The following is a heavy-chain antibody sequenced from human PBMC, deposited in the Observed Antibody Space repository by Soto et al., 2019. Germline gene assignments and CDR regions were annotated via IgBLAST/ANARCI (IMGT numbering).Heavy chain of an antibody. CDR2: IYHSGST. Sequence: SETLSLTCAVSGGSISSGGYSWSWIRQPPGKGLEWIGYIYHSGSTYYNPSLKSRVTISVDRSKNQFSLKLSSVTAADTAVYYCARTGGTTNDSWGGETLFTFPS. D-gene: IGHD7-27*01. CDR1: GGSISSGGYS. CDR3: ARTGGTTNDS. J-gene: IGHJ4*02. V-gene: IGHV4-30-2*02.